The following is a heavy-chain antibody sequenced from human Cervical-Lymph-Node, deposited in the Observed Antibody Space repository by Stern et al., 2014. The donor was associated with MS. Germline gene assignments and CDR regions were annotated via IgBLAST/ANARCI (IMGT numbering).Heavy chain of an antibody. CDR1: GGTSTKYA. Sequence: QVQLVQSGAEVKKPGSSVTVSCKASGGTSTKYAISWARQAPGQGLEWMGGIMPIFRATYYAQRFQGRVTIAADESTSTAYMELSSLTSEDTAIYYCSTYGDDFGMDIWGQGTTVTVFS. D-gene: IGHD4-17*01. J-gene: IGHJ6*02. CDR2: IMPIFRAT. CDR3: STYGDDFGMDI. V-gene: IGHV1-69*01.